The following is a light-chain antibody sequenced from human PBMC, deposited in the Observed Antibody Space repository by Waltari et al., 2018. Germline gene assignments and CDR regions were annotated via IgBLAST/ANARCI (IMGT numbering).Light chain of an antibody. V-gene: IGKV3-20*01. CDR1: QNIIKY. Sequence: EIVSTQSPGTLSLSPGESATLSLRASQNIIKYLACYQKKPGQAPRLLIYHASIRAAGIPDRFSGSGSGTDFSLFIRRLEPEDFAVYYCQHYVRLPATFGQGTKVEIK. CDR2: HAS. J-gene: IGKJ1*01. CDR3: QHYVRLPAT.